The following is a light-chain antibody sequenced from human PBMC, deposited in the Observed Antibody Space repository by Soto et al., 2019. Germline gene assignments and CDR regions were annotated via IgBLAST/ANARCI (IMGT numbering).Light chain of an antibody. CDR2: DAS. Sequence: EIVLTQSPATLSLSPGERAILSCGASQSVSSFLAWYQQRPGQAPRLLIYDASKRATGIPARFSGSGFGTDFTLTISSLDPEDFALYYCQQRSSWPLTFGGGTKVEIK. V-gene: IGKV3-11*01. CDR3: QQRSSWPLT. J-gene: IGKJ4*01. CDR1: QSVSSF.